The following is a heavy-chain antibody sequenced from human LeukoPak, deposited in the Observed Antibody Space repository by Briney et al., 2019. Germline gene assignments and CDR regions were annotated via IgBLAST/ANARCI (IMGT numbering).Heavy chain of an antibody. V-gene: IGHV3-9*01. CDR1: GFTLDDYS. J-gene: IGHJ4*02. CDR2: ISWNSGSA. Sequence: GRSLRLSCAASGFTLDDYSMHWVRPAPGKGLAWVSGISWNSGSAGYADSVKGRFTISRDSAKNSLYLQMNSLRTEDTALYYCAKDRTYSAYAALDYWGQGTLVTVSS. D-gene: IGHD5-12*01. CDR3: AKDRTYSAYAALDY.